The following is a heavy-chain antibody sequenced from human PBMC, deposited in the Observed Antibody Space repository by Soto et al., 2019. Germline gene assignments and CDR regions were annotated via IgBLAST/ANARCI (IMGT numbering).Heavy chain of an antibody. V-gene: IGHV3-23*01. J-gene: IGHJ4*02. CDR2: ISGSGGTT. CDR3: AKGYSSSWSREFFDY. D-gene: IGHD6-13*01. Sequence: EVLLLESGGGLVQPGGSLRLFCAASGFTFNSYAMSWVRQAPGKGLEWVSGISGSGGTTFYADSVKGRFTISRDNSKNTLYLQMNSLRAEDTAVYYCAKGYSSSWSREFFDYWGQGPLVTVSS. CDR1: GFTFNSYA.